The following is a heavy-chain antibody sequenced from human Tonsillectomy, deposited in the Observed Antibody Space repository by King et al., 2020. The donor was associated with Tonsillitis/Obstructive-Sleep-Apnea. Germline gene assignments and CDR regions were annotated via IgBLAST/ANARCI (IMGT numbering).Heavy chain of an antibody. V-gene: IGHV5-51*03. CDR3: ARRGYCDGDTCNNWFDP. Sequence: VQLVESGAEVKKPGESLKISCKDSGYRFTGYWIGWVRQMPGKGLEWMGIIYPADSDTRYSPSFQGQVTISVDKSISTAYLQWSRLKASDSAMYYCARRGYCDGDTCNNWFDPWGQGTLVTVSS. D-gene: IGHD2-21*01. CDR1: GYRFTGYW. CDR2: IYPADSDT. J-gene: IGHJ5*02.